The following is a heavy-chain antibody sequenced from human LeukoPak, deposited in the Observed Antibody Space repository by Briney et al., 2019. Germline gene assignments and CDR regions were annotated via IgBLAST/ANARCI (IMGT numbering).Heavy chain of an antibody. Sequence: PSETQSLTCTVSGGSISSSSYYWGWIRQPPGKRLEWIGSIYFSGGTYYNPSLKSRVTVSVDTSNNQFSLNLSSVTAADTGVYYCASIRGSYSIDYWGQGTLVTVSS. CDR3: ASIRGSYSIDY. V-gene: IGHV4-39*01. D-gene: IGHD1-26*01. J-gene: IGHJ4*02. CDR2: IYFSGGT. CDR1: GGSISSSSYY.